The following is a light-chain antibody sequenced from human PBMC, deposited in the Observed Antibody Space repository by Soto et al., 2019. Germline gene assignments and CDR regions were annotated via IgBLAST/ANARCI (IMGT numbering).Light chain of an antibody. V-gene: IGKV3-20*01. CDR3: QQYGGSYS. Sequence: EIGLTQSPGTLSLSLGEKATLSCRASQSVSSSYLAWYQQKPGRAPRLLIYGASSRATGIPDRFSGSGSGTDFTLTISRLGPEDFAVYYCQQYGGSYSFGQGTKVHI. CDR1: QSVSSSY. J-gene: IGKJ2*03. CDR2: GAS.